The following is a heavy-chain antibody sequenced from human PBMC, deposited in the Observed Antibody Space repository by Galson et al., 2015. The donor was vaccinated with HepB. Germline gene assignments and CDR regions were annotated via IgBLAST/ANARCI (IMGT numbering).Heavy chain of an antibody. V-gene: IGHV3-23*01. CDR2: TSISGRNT. J-gene: IGHJ4*02. Sequence: SLRLSCAVSGFSFSNSAMTWVRQAPGRGLEWISGTSISGRNTYYADSVKGRFTISRDNSKNTVFLQMNSLRAEDTAVYYCAKEEVPNDYWGQGTLVTDSS. CDR1: GFSFSNSA. D-gene: IGHD4/OR15-4a*01. CDR3: AKEEVPNDY.